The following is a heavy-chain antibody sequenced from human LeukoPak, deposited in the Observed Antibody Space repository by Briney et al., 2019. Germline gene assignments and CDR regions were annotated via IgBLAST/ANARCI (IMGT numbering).Heavy chain of an antibody. CDR3: AHGTVYQLDY. V-gene: IGHV3-11*01. CDR2: ISSGGRTM. D-gene: IGHD2-2*01. CDR1: GFTFSDYY. Sequence: GGSLRLSCAASGFTFSDYYMTWIRQAPGKGLEWISYISSGGRTMYYTDSVKGRFTISRDNAKNSLYLQMNSLRAEDTAVYYCAHGTVYQLDYWGQGTLVTVSS. J-gene: IGHJ4*02.